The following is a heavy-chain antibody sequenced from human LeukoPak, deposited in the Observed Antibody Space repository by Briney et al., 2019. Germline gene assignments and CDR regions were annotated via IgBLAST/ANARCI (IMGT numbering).Heavy chain of an antibody. CDR2: ISWDGGST. D-gene: IGHD1-26*01. CDR1: GFTFDDYA. J-gene: IGHJ6*03. CDR3: AKDRGGSGSYYVLAYYMDV. V-gene: IGHV3-43D*03. Sequence: PGGSLRLSCAASGFTFDDYAMHWVRQAPGKGLEWVSLISWDGGSTYYADSVKGRFTISRDNSNNSLYLQMNSLRAEDTTLYYCAKDRGGSGSYYVLAYYMDVWGKGTTVTVSS.